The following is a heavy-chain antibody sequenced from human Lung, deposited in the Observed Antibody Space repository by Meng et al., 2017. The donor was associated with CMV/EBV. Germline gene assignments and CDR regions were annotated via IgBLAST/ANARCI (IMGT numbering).Heavy chain of an antibody. CDR2: INVYSGGT. D-gene: IGHD2-21*01. V-gene: IGHV1-2*02. CDR1: GYTFTDYY. J-gene: IGHJ4*02. Sequence: ASXXVSXKASGYTFTDYYLHWVRRAPGQGLEWMAWINVYSGGTNSAQKFQGRVALTRDTSIRTAYMELSSLRSYDTAVYYCARVYCGGDCSFDYWGQGLLVTVSS. CDR3: ARVYCGGDCSFDY.